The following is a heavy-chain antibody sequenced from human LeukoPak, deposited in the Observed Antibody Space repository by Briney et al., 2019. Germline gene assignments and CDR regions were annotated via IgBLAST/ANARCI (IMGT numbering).Heavy chain of an antibody. CDR3: ARRCSSTSCKGAFDI. D-gene: IGHD2-2*01. Sequence: SETLSLPCTVPGGPISSYYWSCIRHPPGKGLEWMGYIYYSGSTNYNPSLQSRVTISVDTSKNQFSLKLSSVTAADTAVYYCARRCSSTSCKGAFDIWGQGTMVTVSS. CDR1: GGPISSYY. J-gene: IGHJ3*02. CDR2: IYYSGST. V-gene: IGHV4-59*01.